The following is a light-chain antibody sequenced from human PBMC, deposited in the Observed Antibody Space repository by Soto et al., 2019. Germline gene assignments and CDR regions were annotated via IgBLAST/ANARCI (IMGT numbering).Light chain of an antibody. CDR2: VAS. J-gene: IGKJ4*01. V-gene: IGKV3-15*01. Sequence: EIVMTQFPATLSVSPGERATLSCRASQTVTSNLAWYQQKPGQAPRLLIYVASARATDIPARFSGSGSGTEFTLTISSLQSEDFAVYFCQHYNSWPLTFGGGTKVEIK. CDR1: QTVTSN. CDR3: QHYNSWPLT.